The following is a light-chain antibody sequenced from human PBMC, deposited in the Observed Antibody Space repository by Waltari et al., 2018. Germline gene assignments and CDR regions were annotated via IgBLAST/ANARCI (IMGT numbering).Light chain of an antibody. J-gene: IGLJ2*01. Sequence: QSALNQPASVSGSPGQSTNIPCTATTNDAGNYDLFSWCHTHPGKAPKLMIYEVTKRPSWFSNRFSGSKSGNTASLTVSGLQAEDEADYYCCSYAGSGTLVFGGGTKLTVL. CDR2: EVT. V-gene: IGLV2-23*02. CDR1: TNDAGNYDL. CDR3: CSYAGSGTLV.